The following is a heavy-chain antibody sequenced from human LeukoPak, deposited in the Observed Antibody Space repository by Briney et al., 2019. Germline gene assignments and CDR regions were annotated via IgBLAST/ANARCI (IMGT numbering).Heavy chain of an antibody. Sequence: GGSLRLSRAASGFTFSSYSMNWVRQAPGKGLEWVSSISSSSSYIYYADSVKGRFTISRDNAKNSLYLQMNSLRAEDTAVYYCARVGYYYDSSGYYPPGYWGQGTLVTVSS. V-gene: IGHV3-21*01. CDR2: ISSSSSYI. CDR3: ARVGYYYDSSGYYPPGY. J-gene: IGHJ4*02. CDR1: GFTFSSYS. D-gene: IGHD3-22*01.